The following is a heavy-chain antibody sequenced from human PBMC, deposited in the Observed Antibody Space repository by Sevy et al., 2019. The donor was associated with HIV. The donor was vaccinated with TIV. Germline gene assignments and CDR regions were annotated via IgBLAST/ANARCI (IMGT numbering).Heavy chain of an antibody. J-gene: IGHJ3*02. CDR2: INPNNGGI. D-gene: IGHD4-17*01. CDR3: ARVDHYGSRGFDI. Sequence: ASVKVSCKASGITFIDYFIHWVRQAPGQGLEWMGWINPNNGGINYEQKFQGRVTMTIDMSSSTAYMELTSLASDDTAMYYCARVDHYGSRGFDIWGRGTMVTVSS. V-gene: IGHV1-2*02. CDR1: GITFIDYF.